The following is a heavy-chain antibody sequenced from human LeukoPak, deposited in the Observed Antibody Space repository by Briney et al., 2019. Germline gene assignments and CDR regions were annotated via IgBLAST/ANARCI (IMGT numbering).Heavy chain of an antibody. D-gene: IGHD2-15*01. V-gene: IGHV1-69*05. J-gene: IGHJ5*02. CDR2: IIPIFGTA. CDR3: ASYSSPFRFDP. CDR1: GGTFSSYA. Sequence: ASVKVSFKASGGTFSSYAISWVRQAPGQGLEWMGGIIPIFGTANYAQKFQGRVTITTDESTSTAYMELSSLRSEDTAVYYCASYSSPFRFDPWGQGTLVTVSS.